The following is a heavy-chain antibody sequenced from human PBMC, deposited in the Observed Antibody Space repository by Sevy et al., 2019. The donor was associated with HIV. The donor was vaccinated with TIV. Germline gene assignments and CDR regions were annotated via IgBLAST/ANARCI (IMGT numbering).Heavy chain of an antibody. CDR1: GGSISSGGYY. Sequence: SETLSLTCTVSGGSISSGGYYWSWIRQHPGKGLEWIGYIYYSGSTYYNPSLKRRVTISVDTSKNQFSLKLSSVTAADTAVYYCARGHYYDSSGYRAHFDYWGQGTLVTVSS. CDR3: ARGHYYDSSGYRAHFDY. D-gene: IGHD3-22*01. J-gene: IGHJ4*02. V-gene: IGHV4-31*03. CDR2: IYYSGST.